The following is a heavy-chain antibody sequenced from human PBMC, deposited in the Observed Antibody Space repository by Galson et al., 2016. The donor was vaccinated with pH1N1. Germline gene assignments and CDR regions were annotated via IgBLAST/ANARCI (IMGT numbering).Heavy chain of an antibody. V-gene: IGHV2-5*01. CDR2: IYWNDDK. D-gene: IGHD4-17*01. CDR3: AHLGYGDYVGYFDC. J-gene: IGHJ4*02. Sequence: PALVKPTQTLTLTCTFSGFSLSTSGVGVGWIRQPPGKALEWLAAIYWNDDKRYSPSLKSGLTITKDTSKNQVVLTMTNMDPVDTATYYCAHLGYGDYVGYFDCWGQGTLVTVSS. CDR1: GFSLSTSGVG.